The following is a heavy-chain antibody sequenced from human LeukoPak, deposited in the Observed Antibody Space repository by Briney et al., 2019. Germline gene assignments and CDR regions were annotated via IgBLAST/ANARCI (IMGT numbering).Heavy chain of an antibody. D-gene: IGHD3-3*01. CDR1: GFTFSSYE. J-gene: IGHJ4*02. V-gene: IGHV3-48*03. CDR2: ISSSGSTI. Sequence: GGSLRLSCAASGFTFSSYEMNWVRQAPGKGLEWVSYISSSGSTIYYADSVKGRFTISRDNAKNSLYLQMNSLRAEDTAVYYCARAHYDFNFDYWGQGTLVTVSS. CDR3: ARAHYDFNFDY.